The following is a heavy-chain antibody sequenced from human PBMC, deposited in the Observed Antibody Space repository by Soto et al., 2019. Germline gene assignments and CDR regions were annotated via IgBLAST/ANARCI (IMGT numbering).Heavy chain of an antibody. Sequence: SETLSLTCTVSGGSISSGDYYWSWIRQPPGKGLEWIGYIYYSGSTNYNPSLKSRVTRSVDTSKNQFSLKLSSVTAADTAVYYCARLYCSGGSCYFDYWGQGTLVTVSS. CDR3: ARLYCSGGSCYFDY. CDR1: GGSISSGDYY. J-gene: IGHJ4*02. CDR2: IYYSGST. V-gene: IGHV4-61*08. D-gene: IGHD2-15*01.